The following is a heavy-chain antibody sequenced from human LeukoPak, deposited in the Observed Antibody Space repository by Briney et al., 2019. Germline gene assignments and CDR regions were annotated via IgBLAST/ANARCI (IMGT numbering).Heavy chain of an antibody. CDR3: ARCSSGWYDSYFNF. J-gene: IGHJ4*02. Sequence: GGSLRLSCATSGFTLRSHAMSWVRQAPGKGLEWVSSISASGNSTFYADSVKGRFTISRDNSKNSLFLQMNSLRAEDTAVYFCARCSSGWYDSYFNFWGQGTLVTVS. V-gene: IGHV3-23*01. CDR2: ISASGNST. CDR1: GFTLRSHA. D-gene: IGHD6-19*01.